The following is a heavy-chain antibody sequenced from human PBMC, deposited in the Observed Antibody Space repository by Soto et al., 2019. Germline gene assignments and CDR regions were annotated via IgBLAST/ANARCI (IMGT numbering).Heavy chain of an antibody. J-gene: IGHJ6*02. D-gene: IGHD1-1*01. V-gene: IGHV1-18*01. CDR3: ARLGYRDGYFYGMDV. Sequence: ASVKVSCKASGYTFTSYGISWVRQAPGQGLEWMGRISANNGNTNYAQKLQGRVTITTDKSTSTAYMELSSLRSDDTAVYYCARLGYRDGYFYGMDVWGQGTTVTVSS. CDR2: ISANNGNT. CDR1: GYTFTSYG.